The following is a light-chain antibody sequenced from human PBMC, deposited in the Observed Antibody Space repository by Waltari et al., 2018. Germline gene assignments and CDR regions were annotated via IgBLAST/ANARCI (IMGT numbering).Light chain of an antibody. Sequence: QSALTQPASVSGSPGQSITISCTGTSSDVGGSNYVSWYQQHPGKAPKLMIYEVSNRPSGVSNRFSGSKSGNTASLTISGLQAEDEADYYCSSYTSSSLGVFGTGTKVTVL. V-gene: IGLV2-14*01. CDR3: SSYTSSSLGV. CDR2: EVS. J-gene: IGLJ1*01. CDR1: SSDVGGSNY.